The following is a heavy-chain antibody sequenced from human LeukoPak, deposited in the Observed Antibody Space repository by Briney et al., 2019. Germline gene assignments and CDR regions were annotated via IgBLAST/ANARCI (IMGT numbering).Heavy chain of an antibody. V-gene: IGHV3-53*01. D-gene: IGHD3-10*01. Sequence: GGSLRLSCAASGFTVSSNYMSWVRQAPGKGLEWVSVIYSGGSTYYADSVKGRFTISRDNSKNTLYLQMDSLRAEDTAVYSCAKTRRFGELFGDFDYWGQGTLVTVSS. CDR2: IYSGGST. CDR1: GFTVSSNY. J-gene: IGHJ4*02. CDR3: AKTRRFGELFGDFDY.